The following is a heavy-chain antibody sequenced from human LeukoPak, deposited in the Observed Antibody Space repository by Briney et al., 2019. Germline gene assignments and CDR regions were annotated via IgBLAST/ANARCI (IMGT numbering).Heavy chain of an antibody. CDR3: ARSYGSAFPTDYFDY. V-gene: IGHV1-2*02. CDR2: INPNSGGT. D-gene: IGHD3-10*01. Sequence: ASVKVSCKASGYTFTGYYMHWVRQAPGQGLEWMGWINPNSGGTNYAQKFQGRVTMTRDTSISTAYMELSRLRSDDTAVYYCARSYGSAFPTDYFDYWGQGTLVTVSS. CDR1: GYTFTGYY. J-gene: IGHJ4*02.